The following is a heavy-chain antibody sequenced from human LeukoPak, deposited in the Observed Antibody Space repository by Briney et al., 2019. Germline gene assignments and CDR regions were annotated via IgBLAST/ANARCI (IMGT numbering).Heavy chain of an antibody. V-gene: IGHV3-7*01. D-gene: IGHD1-26*01. CDR2: INQDGSEK. CDR3: ARDRELRGVDY. CDR1: GFTFSSYW. Sequence: GGSLRLSCAASGFTFSSYWMSWVRQAPGKGLQWVANINQDGSEKYSVDSVKGRFTISRDNSKNTLYLQMNSLRAEDSAVYYCARDRELRGVDYWGQGTLVTVSS. J-gene: IGHJ4*02.